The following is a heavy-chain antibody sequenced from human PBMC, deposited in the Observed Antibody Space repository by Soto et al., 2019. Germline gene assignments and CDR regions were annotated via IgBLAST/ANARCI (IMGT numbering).Heavy chain of an antibody. CDR2: ISGSGGST. CDR3: AKGFGEGLWFDP. Sequence: EVQLLESGGGLVQPGGSLRLSCAASGFTFSSYAMSWVRQAPGKGLEWVSAISGSGGSTYYADSVKGRFTISRDNSKNTLYLQMNSMRDEETAVYYCAKGFGEGLWFDPWGQGSLVTVSS. CDR1: GFTFSSYA. D-gene: IGHD3-10*01. J-gene: IGHJ5*02. V-gene: IGHV3-23*01.